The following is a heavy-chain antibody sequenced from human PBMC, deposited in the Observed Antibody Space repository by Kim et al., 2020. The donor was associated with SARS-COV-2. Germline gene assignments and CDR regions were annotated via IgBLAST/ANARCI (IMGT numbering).Heavy chain of an antibody. V-gene: IGHV4-59*13. D-gene: IGHD3-16*01. CDR1: GGSISSYY. CDR3: ARGARRYAFDI. CDR2: IYYSGST. Sequence: SETLSLTCTVSGGSISSYYWSWIRQPPGKGLEWIGYIYYSGSTNYNPSLKSRVTISVDTSKNQFSLKLSSVTAADTAVYCCARGARRYAFDIWGQGTMVTVSS. J-gene: IGHJ3*02.